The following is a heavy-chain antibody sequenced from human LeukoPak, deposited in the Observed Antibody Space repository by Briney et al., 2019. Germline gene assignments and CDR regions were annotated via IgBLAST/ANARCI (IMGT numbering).Heavy chain of an antibody. CDR3: TKGGYSGSYPFDS. J-gene: IGHJ4*02. CDR1: GFIFYDYV. V-gene: IGHV3-43*02. Sequence: GGSLRLSCAASGFIFYDYVIHWVRQAPGKGLEWVSLISGDGGSAYYADSVKGRFSVSRDTSKNSLYLQMNSLRTEDSALYYCTKGGYSGSYPFDSWGQGTLVTVSS. D-gene: IGHD1-26*01. CDR2: ISGDGGSA.